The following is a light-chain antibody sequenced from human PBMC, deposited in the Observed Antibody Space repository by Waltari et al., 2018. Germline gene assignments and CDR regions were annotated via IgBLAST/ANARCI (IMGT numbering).Light chain of an antibody. CDR1: QSISSY. CDR2: AAS. J-gene: IGKJ4*01. Sequence: DIQMTQSPSSLSASVGDRITIPCRASQSISSYLNWYQQKPGKAPKLLIYAASSLQSGVPSRFSGSGSGTDFTLTISSLQPEDFATYYCQQSYSTPPTFGGGTKVVIK. V-gene: IGKV1-39*01. CDR3: QQSYSTPPT.